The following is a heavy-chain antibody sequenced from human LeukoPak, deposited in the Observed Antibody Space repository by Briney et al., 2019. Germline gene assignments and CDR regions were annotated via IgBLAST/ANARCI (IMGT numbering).Heavy chain of an antibody. J-gene: IGHJ4*02. Sequence: SETLSLTCAVSGGSMHNYYWSWIRQPPGKGLEWIGYIFSRGNTNYNPSLQSRVTMSVDTSKSQFSLKLSSVTAADTAVYYCARVGDTSSYYYFLDFWGQGTLVTVSS. CDR1: GGSMHNYY. CDR3: ARVGDTSSYYYFLDF. D-gene: IGHD3-22*01. V-gene: IGHV4-4*08. CDR2: IFSRGNT.